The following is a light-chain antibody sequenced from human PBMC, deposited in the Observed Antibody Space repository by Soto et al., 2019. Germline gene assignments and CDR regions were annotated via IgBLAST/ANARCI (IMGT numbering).Light chain of an antibody. Sequence: EIVMTQSPATLSVSPGERATLSCRASQSVSSNLAWYQQKPGQAPRLLIYGASARATAIPGRSSGSGSGTEFTLTISSLQSEDFAVYFCQQYNDWWTFGQGTKVDTK. CDR1: QSVSSN. J-gene: IGKJ1*01. CDR3: QQYNDWWT. V-gene: IGKV3-15*01. CDR2: GAS.